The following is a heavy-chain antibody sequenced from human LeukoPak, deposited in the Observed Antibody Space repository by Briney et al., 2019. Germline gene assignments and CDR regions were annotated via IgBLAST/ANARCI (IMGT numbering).Heavy chain of an antibody. V-gene: IGHV1-18*01. CDR3: AREGDCSVGSCYVGLWDY. CDR1: GYTFATLG. D-gene: IGHD2-15*01. CDR2: ISAYNGNT. J-gene: IGHJ4*02. Sequence: ASVNVSCKASGYTFATLGITWVRQAPGQGLEWMGWISAYNGNTNYAQKLQGRVTMTTDTSTSTAYMELRSLRSDDTAVYYCAREGDCSVGSCYVGLWDYWGQGTLVTVSS.